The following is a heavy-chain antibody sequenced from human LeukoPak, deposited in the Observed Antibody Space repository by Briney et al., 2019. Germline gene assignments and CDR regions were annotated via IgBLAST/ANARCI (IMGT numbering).Heavy chain of an antibody. Sequence: GGSLTLSCAASGFTFDDYAMHWVRQAPGKGLEWVAGISWNSDSIGYADSVKGRFTISRDNAKNSLYLQMNGPRAEDTAVYYCAKGDSGAYSYYFDYWGGGTGVTVS. J-gene: IGHJ4*02. CDR2: ISWNSDSI. CDR3: AKGDSGAYSYYFDY. D-gene: IGHD5-12*01. V-gene: IGHV3-9*01. CDR1: GFTFDDYA.